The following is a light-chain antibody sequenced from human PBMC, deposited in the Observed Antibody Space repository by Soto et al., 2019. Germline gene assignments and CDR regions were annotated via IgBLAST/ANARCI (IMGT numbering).Light chain of an antibody. Sequence: PGESATLSCMAIQTVSITYLTWYQQKPGQAPRLLIFGASKRATGIPDRFSGSGSGRDFTLTISGLEPEDFAVYYCQQYGSSPLISFGQGTRLEIK. CDR2: GAS. J-gene: IGKJ5*01. CDR3: QQYGSSPLIS. V-gene: IGKV3-20*01. CDR1: QTVSITY.